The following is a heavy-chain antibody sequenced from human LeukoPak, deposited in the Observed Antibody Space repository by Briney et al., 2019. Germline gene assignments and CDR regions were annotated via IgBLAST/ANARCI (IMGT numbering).Heavy chain of an antibody. J-gene: IGHJ6*03. CDR2: AYCSSKWYY. V-gene: IGHV6-1*01. CDR3: ARGRRGYNYYLFMDV. CDR1: GDSVSSSSAG. D-gene: IGHD5-24*01. Sequence: SPTLSLTCVIFGDSVSSSSAGWNWIRQSPSIGLEWLVRAYCSSKWYYDYAVSVNSRITLNPDASNKHVSLQLNSVTPEGTAVYYCARGRRGYNYYLFMDVWGKGTRVTVSS.